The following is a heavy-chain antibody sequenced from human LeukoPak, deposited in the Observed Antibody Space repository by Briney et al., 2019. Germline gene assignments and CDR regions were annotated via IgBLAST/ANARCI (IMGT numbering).Heavy chain of an antibody. Sequence: GGSLRLSCAASGFTFSDYYMSWIRQAPGKGLEWVSYISSSGSTIYYADSVKGRFTISRDNAKNSLDLQMNSLRAEDTAVYYCARLGWFGEFDYYGMDVWGQGTTVTVSS. J-gene: IGHJ6*02. D-gene: IGHD3-10*01. CDR2: ISSSGSTI. CDR3: ARLGWFGEFDYYGMDV. CDR1: GFTFSDYY. V-gene: IGHV3-11*01.